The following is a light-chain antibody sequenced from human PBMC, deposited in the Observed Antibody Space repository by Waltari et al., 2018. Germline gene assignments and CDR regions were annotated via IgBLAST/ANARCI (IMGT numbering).Light chain of an antibody. CDR2: EVN. Sequence: ALTQPAPVPGSPDKSITTSCTGPSSEVGSYAIFPWYQQHPGKVPKLMIDEVNKRPSGVSSRFSGSKSVNTASLTISGLQADDEADYYCSSYAGTNIHWMFGGGTKLTVL. V-gene: IGLV2-23*02. CDR3: SSYAGTNIHWM. CDR1: SSEVGSYAI. J-gene: IGLJ3*02.